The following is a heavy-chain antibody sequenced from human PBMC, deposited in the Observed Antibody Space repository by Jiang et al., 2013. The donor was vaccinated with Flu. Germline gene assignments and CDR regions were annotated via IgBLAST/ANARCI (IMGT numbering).Heavy chain of an antibody. J-gene: IGHJ4*02. CDR1: SGSVSRGDYY. Sequence: GPGLVKPSETLSLTCTVSSGSVSRGDYYWGWIRQPPGRGLDYIGSIYYSGSTYYKPSLKSRVTISTDTSKNRFSLKLNSVTAADTAVYYCVRHLKRNLAFDFWGQGTLVTVSS. CDR2: IYYSGST. CDR3: VRHLKRNLAFDF. D-gene: IGHD3-3*02. V-gene: IGHV4-39*07.